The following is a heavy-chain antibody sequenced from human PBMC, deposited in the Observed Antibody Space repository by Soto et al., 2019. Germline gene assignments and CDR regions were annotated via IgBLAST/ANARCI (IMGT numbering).Heavy chain of an antibody. V-gene: IGHV1-69*04. CDR3: AREEYYYGSGAFFDY. CDR1: GGTFSSYT. D-gene: IGHD3-10*01. Sequence: SVKVSCKASGGTFSSYTISWVRQAPGQGLECMGRIIPILGIANYAQKFQGRVTITADKSTSTAYMELSSLRSEDTAVYYCAREEYYYGSGAFFDYWGQGTVVTVSS. J-gene: IGHJ4*02. CDR2: IIPILGIA.